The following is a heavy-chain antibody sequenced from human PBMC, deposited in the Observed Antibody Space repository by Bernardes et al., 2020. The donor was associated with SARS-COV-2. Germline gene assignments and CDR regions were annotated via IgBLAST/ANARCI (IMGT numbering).Heavy chain of an antibody. CDR2: VNPNSGVT. D-gene: IGHD6-13*01. CDR1: GYTFTGYY. Sequence: ASVKVSCKASGYTFTGYYIYWVRQAPGHGLEWMGLVNPNSGVTSYAQKFHGRVTMTSDTSITTAYMELSSLRSDDTAVYYCARVAFSSSTNLFDSWGQGTLVTVSS. J-gene: IGHJ5*01. V-gene: IGHV1-2*02. CDR3: ARVAFSSSTNLFDS.